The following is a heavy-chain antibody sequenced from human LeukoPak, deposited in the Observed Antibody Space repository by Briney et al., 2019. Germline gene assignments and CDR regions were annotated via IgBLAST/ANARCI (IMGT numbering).Heavy chain of an antibody. V-gene: IGHV3-21*01. CDR3: AREPYSYPHYFDY. Sequence: GGSLRLSCAASGFTFSSYSMNWVRQAPGKGLGWVSSISSSSSYIYYADSVKGRFTISRDNAKNSLYLPMNSLRAEDTAVYYCAREPYSYPHYFDYWGQGTLVTVSS. CDR2: ISSSSSYI. CDR1: GFTFSSYS. J-gene: IGHJ4*02. D-gene: IGHD5-18*01.